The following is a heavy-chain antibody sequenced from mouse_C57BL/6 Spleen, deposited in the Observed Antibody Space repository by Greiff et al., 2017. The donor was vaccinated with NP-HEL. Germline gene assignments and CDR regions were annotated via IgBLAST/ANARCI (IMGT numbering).Heavy chain of an antibody. CDR1: GYTFTSYG. CDR3: ATAQATDWYFDV. V-gene: IGHV1-81*01. CDR2: IYPRSGNT. D-gene: IGHD3-2*02. J-gene: IGHJ1*03. Sequence: QVQLQQSGAELARPGASVKLSCKASGYTFTSYGISWVKQRTGQGLEWIGEIYPRSGNTYYNEKFKGKATLTADKSSRTAYMELRSLTSEDSAVYFCATAQATDWYFDVWGTGTTVTVSS.